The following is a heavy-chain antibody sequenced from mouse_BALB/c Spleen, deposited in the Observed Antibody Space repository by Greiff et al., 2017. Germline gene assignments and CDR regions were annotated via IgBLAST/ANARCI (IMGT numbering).Heavy chain of an antibody. J-gene: IGHJ3*01. V-gene: IGHV3-2*02. CDR1: GYSITSDYA. Sequence: EVQGVESGPGLVKPSQSLSLTCTVTGYSITSDYAWNWIRQFPGNKLEWMGYISYSGSTSYNPSLKSRISITRDTSKNQFFLQLNSVTTEDTATYYCARDMTPFAYWGQGTLVTVSA. D-gene: IGHD2-3*01. CDR2: ISYSGST. CDR3: ARDMTPFAY.